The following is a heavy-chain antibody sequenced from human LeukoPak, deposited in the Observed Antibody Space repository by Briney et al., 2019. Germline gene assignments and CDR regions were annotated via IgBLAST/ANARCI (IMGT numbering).Heavy chain of an antibody. CDR2: LSASGFNT. Sequence: GGSLRLSCAASGFIFSTYAMTWLRQAPGKGLEWVSALSASGFNTYYADSVKGRFTISRDNFKNMLYLQMSSLRAEDTAVYYCAQISVDTSRNRWSDFDSWGRGILVTVSS. CDR1: GFIFSTYA. CDR3: AQISVDTSRNRWSDFDS. J-gene: IGHJ4*02. V-gene: IGHV3-23*01. D-gene: IGHD5-18*01.